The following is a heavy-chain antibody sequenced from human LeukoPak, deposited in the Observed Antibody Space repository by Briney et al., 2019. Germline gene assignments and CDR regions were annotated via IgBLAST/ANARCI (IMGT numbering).Heavy chain of an antibody. D-gene: IGHD2-2*01. CDR2: IYDSGST. Sequence: PSETLSLTCTVSGGSIRSSYYYWGWIRQPPGKGLEWIGSIYDSGSTYYNPSLKTRVTISVDTSKNQFSLKLNSVTAADTAVYYCARGRGTSCYGYWGQGTLVTVSS. CDR1: GGSIRSSYYY. J-gene: IGHJ4*02. V-gene: IGHV4-39*01. CDR3: ARGRGTSCYGY.